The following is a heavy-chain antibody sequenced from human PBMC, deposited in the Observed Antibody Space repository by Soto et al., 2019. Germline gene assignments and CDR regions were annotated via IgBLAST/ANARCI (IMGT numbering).Heavy chain of an antibody. CDR2: ISYDGSNK. CDR1: GFTFSSYA. J-gene: IGHJ6*02. V-gene: IGHV3-30-3*01. CDR3: ARDYYRFNSGYGFSMDV. Sequence: QVQLVESGGGVVQPGRSLRLSCAASGFTFSSYAMHWFRQAPGKGLEWVAVISYDGSNKYYADSVKGRFTISRDNSKNTLYLPMSSLRTEDTAVYYCARDYYRFNSGYGFSMDVWGQGTTVTVSS. D-gene: IGHD5-12*01.